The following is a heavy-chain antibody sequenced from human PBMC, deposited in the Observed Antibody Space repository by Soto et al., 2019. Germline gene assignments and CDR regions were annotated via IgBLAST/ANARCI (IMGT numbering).Heavy chain of an antibody. Sequence: ASVKVSCKASGYTFTSDYMHWVRQAPGQGLEWMGIINPSGGSTSYAQKFQGRVTMTRDTSTSTVYMELSSLRSEDTAVYYCARVGSGQPPSGLGMDVWGQGTTVTVSS. V-gene: IGHV1-46*01. CDR1: GYTFTSDY. CDR2: INPSGGST. CDR3: ARVGSGQPPSGLGMDV. J-gene: IGHJ6*02. D-gene: IGHD3-10*01.